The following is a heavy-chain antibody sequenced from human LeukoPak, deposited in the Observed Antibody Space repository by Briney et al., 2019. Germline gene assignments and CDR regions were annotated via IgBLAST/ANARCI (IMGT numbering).Heavy chain of an antibody. CDR3: ARADHREWELPFDY. CDR2: INPNSGGT. Sequence: ASVKVSCKASGYTFTDYYMHWVRQAPGQGLEWMGWINPNSGGTNYAQKFQGRVTMTRDTSISTAYMELSRLRSDDTAVYYCARADHREWELPFDYWGQGTLVTVSS. J-gene: IGHJ4*02. V-gene: IGHV1-2*02. D-gene: IGHD1-26*01. CDR1: GYTFTDYY.